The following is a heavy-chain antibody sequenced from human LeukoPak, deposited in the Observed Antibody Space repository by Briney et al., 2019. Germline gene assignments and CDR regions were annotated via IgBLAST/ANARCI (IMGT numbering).Heavy chain of an antibody. Sequence: GGSLRLSCAASGFTLSSYWMTWVRQAPGKGLEWVANIKQDGSKENYVDSVKGRFTISRGNAKNSLYLQMNSLRAEDTAVYYCATPLDYYDSSGYHQGGDWGQGTLVTVSA. D-gene: IGHD3-22*01. V-gene: IGHV3-7*03. CDR3: ATPLDYYDSSGYHQGGD. CDR1: GFTLSSYW. J-gene: IGHJ4*02. CDR2: IKQDGSKE.